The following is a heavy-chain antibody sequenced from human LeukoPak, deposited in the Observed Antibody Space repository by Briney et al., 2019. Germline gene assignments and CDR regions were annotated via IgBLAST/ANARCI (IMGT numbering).Heavy chain of an antibody. CDR3: ARGHSYGSRYFDY. CDR1: GGSISSSNW. D-gene: IGHD5-18*01. J-gene: IGHJ4*02. CDR2: IYHSGST. Sequence: SETLSLTCAVSGGSISSSNWWSWVRQPPGKGLEWIGEIYHSGSTNYNPSLKSRVTISVDKSKNQFSLKLSSVTAADTAVYYCARGHSYGSRYFDYWGQGTLVTVSS. V-gene: IGHV4-4*02.